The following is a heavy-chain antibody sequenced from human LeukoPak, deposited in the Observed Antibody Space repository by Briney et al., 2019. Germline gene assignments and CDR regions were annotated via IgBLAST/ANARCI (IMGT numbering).Heavy chain of an antibody. V-gene: IGHV4-39*07. CDR1: GGSISSSSYY. Sequence: SETLSLTCTVSGGSISSSSYYWGWIRQPPGKGLEWIGSIYYSGSTYYNPSLKSRVTISVDTSKNQFSLKLSSVTAADTAVYYCARDGSSWAYYYYYGMDVWGQGTTVTVSS. D-gene: IGHD6-13*01. CDR2: IYYSGST. CDR3: ARDGSSWAYYYYYGMDV. J-gene: IGHJ6*02.